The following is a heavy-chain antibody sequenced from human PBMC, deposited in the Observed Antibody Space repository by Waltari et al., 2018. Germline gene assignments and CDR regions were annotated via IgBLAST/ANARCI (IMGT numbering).Heavy chain of an antibody. V-gene: IGHV3-21*02. CDR3: ARGEQENSFSKYYNGMDV. CDR2: IGSVGSYM. Sequence: EVQLVESGGGLVKPGGSLRLSCAASGFTFNRYSMNWVRQAPGRGVEWVSAIGSVGSYMYYEEFGKGRFTISRDNTKLYLQMDSLRVEDTAVYYCARGEQENSFSKYYNGMDVWGQGTVVTVSS. CDR1: GFTFNRYS. D-gene: IGHD1-26*01. J-gene: IGHJ6*01.